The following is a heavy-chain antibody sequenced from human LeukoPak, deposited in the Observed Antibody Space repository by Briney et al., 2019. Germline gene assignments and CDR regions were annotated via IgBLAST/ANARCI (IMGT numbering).Heavy chain of an antibody. D-gene: IGHD3-16*01. V-gene: IGHV4-4*09. Sequence: PSETLSLTCTVSGGSMSSHYWSWVRQTPEKGLELIGYISSSGGTKYSASLKSRVSISMDTSMNQFSLKLTSVTAADTAVFYCARLLDWGPFDFWGQGTLVTVSS. CDR3: ARLLDWGPFDF. CDR2: ISSSGGT. CDR1: GGSMSSHY. J-gene: IGHJ4*02.